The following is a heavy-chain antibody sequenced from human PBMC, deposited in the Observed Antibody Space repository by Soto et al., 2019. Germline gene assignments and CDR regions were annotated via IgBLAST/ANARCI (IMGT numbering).Heavy chain of an antibody. CDR3: ARRHGMDV. CDR2: ISGSGSNI. J-gene: IGHJ6*01. CDR1: QFTFRTFG. V-gene: IGHV3-21*01. Sequence: WGALLVSCAPSQFTFRTFGMNWVRQAQGRGLDWVSFISGSGSNIYYADSVKGRFTISRGNARNSLFLQMNSLRAEDTAVFYCARRHGMDVWGQGTPVTVSS.